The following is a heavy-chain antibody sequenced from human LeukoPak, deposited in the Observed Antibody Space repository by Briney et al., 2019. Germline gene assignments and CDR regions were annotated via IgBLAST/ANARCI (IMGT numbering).Heavy chain of an antibody. V-gene: IGHV3-21*01. J-gene: IGHJ4*02. D-gene: IGHD1-20*01. CDR2: ISSSSSYI. Sequence: PGGSLRLSCAASGFTFRGHGMSWVRQAPGKGLEWVSSISSSSSYIYYADSVKGRFTISRDNAKNSLYLQMNSLRAEDTAVYYCAVITGTTWRYYWGQGTLVTVSS. CDR3: AVITGTTWRYY. CDR1: GFTFRGHG.